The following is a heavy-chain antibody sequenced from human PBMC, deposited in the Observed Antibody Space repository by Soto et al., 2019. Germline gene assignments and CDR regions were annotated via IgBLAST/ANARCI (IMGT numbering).Heavy chain of an antibody. CDR3: ARGDCVGGTCYSLAGTFYYYMDV. Sequence: EVQLVESGGGLVQPGGSLRLSCAASGFTFSNYWMYWVRQAPGKGLVWVSRINSDGSISSYAESVKGRLTISRDNVKNTLYLQMDSLRAEDTAVYYCARGDCVGGTCYSLAGTFYYYMDVWGKGNTVTVFS. CDR1: GFTFSNYW. CDR2: INSDGSIS. D-gene: IGHD2-15*01. V-gene: IGHV3-74*01. J-gene: IGHJ6*03.